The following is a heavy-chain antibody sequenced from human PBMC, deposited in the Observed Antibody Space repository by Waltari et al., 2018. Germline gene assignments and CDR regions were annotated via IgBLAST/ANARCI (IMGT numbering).Heavy chain of an antibody. V-gene: IGHV4-31*01. CDR1: GGSISSGGYY. J-gene: IGHJ6*02. D-gene: IGHD1-26*01. CDR3: ARGQKPTYRRIENYYGMDV. CDR2: IYYSGIT. Sequence: QVQLQESGPGLVKPSQTLSLTCTVSGGSISSGGYYWSWIRQHPGKGLEWIGYIYYSGITYYNPSLNSLVTISVDTSKNQFSLKLSSVTAADTAVYYCARGQKPTYRRIENYYGMDVWGQGTTVTVSS.